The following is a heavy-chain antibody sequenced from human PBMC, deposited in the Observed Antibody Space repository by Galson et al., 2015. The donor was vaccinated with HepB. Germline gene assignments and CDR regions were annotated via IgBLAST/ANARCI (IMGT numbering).Heavy chain of an antibody. CDR2: INPSGGST. Sequence: SVKVSCKASGYTFTSHAMRWVRQAPGQGLEWMGVINPSGGSTSYAQKFQGRVTMTRDTSTSTVYMELSSLRSEDTAVYYCARLEATLDDATMPVETWGQGTLASVPS. D-gene: IGHD1-1*01. CDR3: ARLEATLDDATMPVET. CDR1: GYTFTSHA. V-gene: IGHV1-46*01. J-gene: IGHJ5*02.